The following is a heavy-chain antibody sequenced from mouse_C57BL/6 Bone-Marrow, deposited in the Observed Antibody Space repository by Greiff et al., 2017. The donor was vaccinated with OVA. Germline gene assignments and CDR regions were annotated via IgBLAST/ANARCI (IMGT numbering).Heavy chain of an antibody. CDR3: ARIPYYGSSRYFDG. Sequence: EVQLQESGPGLAKPSQTLSLTCSVTGSSITSDYWNWIRKFPGNKLEYMGYISYSGSTYYNPSLKSRNSITLDTSKNQYYLQLNSVTTEDTATYYCARIPYYGSSRYFDGWGTGTTVTVSS. CDR1: GSSITSDY. CDR2: ISYSGST. V-gene: IGHV3-8*01. J-gene: IGHJ1*03. D-gene: IGHD1-1*01.